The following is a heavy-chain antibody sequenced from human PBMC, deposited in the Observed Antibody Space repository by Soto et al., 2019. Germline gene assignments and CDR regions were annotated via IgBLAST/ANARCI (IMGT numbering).Heavy chain of an antibody. V-gene: IGHV1-3*01. Sequence: RASVKVSCKASGYTFTSYAMHWVRQAPGQRLEWMGWINAGNGNAKYSQKFQGRVTITRDTSASTAYMELSSLRSEDTAVYYCAMATHYYDSSGYYYHWGQGTLVTVSS. D-gene: IGHD3-22*01. CDR2: INAGNGNA. J-gene: IGHJ5*02. CDR1: GYTFTSYA. CDR3: AMATHYYDSSGYYYH.